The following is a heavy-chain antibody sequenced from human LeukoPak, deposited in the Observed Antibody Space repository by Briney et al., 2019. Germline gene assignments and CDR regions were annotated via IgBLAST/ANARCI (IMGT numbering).Heavy chain of an antibody. V-gene: IGHV4-59*01. CDR2: IYYSEST. CDR1: GGSISSYY. Sequence: NSSETLSLTCTVSGGSISSYYWSWIRQPPGKGLEWIGYIYYSESTSYNPSLKSRVTISVDTSKNQFSLKLSSVTAADTAVYYCARTLRYSSSWFPHYYFDYWGQGTLVTVSS. D-gene: IGHD6-13*01. J-gene: IGHJ4*02. CDR3: ARTLRYSSSWFPHYYFDY.